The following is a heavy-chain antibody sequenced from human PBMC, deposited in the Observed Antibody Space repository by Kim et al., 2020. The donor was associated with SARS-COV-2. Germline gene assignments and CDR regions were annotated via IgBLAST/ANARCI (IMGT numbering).Heavy chain of an antibody. V-gene: IGHV4-39*01. D-gene: IGHD6-19*01. CDR2: THQSGST. CDR1: GDSITSSIYY. Sequence: SETLSLTCTVSGDSITSSIYYWAWLRQPPGKGLELIGSTHQSGSTYFNPSLKGRVAVAVDTSKNQISLKLTSVTAADTAVYYCARRGMAVVDYWGQGTL. CDR3: ARRGMAVVDY. J-gene: IGHJ4*02.